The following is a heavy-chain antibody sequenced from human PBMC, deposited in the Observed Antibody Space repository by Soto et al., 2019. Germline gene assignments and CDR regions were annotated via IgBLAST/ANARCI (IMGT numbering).Heavy chain of an antibody. CDR2: ISGSGGST. CDR1: GLSFSSYA. Sequence: PGGSLRLSCAASGLSFSSYAMSWVRQAPGKGLEWVSAISGSGGSTYYADSVKGRLTISRDNSKNTLYLQMNSLRAEDTAVYYCAKVGLGYCSSTSCYETYYYYYGMDVWGQGTTVTVSS. V-gene: IGHV3-23*01. D-gene: IGHD2-2*01. J-gene: IGHJ6*02. CDR3: AKVGLGYCSSTSCYETYYYYYGMDV.